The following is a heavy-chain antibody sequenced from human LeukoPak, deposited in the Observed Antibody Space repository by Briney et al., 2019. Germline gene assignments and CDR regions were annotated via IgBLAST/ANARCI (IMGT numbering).Heavy chain of an antibody. V-gene: IGHV4-4*07. CDR1: GGSISSYY. CDR3: ARDVGYSSGWYPYYYYYMDV. D-gene: IGHD6-19*01. J-gene: IGHJ6*03. Sequence: SETLSLTCTVSGGSISSYYWSRIRQPAGKGLEWIGRIYASGSTNYNPSLKSRVTMSVDTSKNQFSLKLSSVTAADTAVYYCARDVGYSSGWYPYYYYYMDVWGKGTTVTISS. CDR2: IYASGST.